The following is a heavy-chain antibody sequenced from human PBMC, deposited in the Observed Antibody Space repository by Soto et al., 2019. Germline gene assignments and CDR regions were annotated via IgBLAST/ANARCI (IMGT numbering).Heavy chain of an antibody. Sequence: SETLSLTCTVSGGSISSGGYYWSWIRQHPGKGLEWIGYIYYSGSTYYNPSLKSRVTISVDTSKNQFSLKLSSVTAADTAVYYCARESTDCSSTSCPIDYWGQGTMVTVSS. CDR3: ARESTDCSSTSCPIDY. V-gene: IGHV4-31*03. CDR1: GGSISSGGYY. D-gene: IGHD2-2*01. J-gene: IGHJ4*02. CDR2: IYYSGST.